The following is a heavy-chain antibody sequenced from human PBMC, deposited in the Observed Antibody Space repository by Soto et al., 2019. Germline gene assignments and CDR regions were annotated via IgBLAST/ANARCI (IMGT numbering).Heavy chain of an antibody. CDR2: ISYDGSTK. CDR1: GFTFSSYA. D-gene: IGHD6-13*01. J-gene: IGHJ4*02. CDR3: ARGSIAAAGMVNY. Sequence: PGGSLRLSCAASGFTFSSYAMHWVRQAPGKGLEWVAVISYDGSTKCHADSVRGRFTISRDNSKNTLYLQMNSLRAEDTAVYYCARGSIAAAGMVNYWGQGTLVTVSS. V-gene: IGHV3-30-3*01.